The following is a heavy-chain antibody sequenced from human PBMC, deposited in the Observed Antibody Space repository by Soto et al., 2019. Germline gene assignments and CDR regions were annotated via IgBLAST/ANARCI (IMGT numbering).Heavy chain of an antibody. CDR1: GYTLTELS. Sequence: ASVKVSCKVSGYTLTELSMHWVRQAPGKGLEWMGGFDPEDGETIYAQKFQGRVTMTEDTSTDTAYMELSSLRSEDTAVYYCATQSSGRYDILTGYYRRVGYAFDIWGQ. V-gene: IGHV1-24*01. J-gene: IGHJ3*02. CDR2: FDPEDGET. D-gene: IGHD3-9*01. CDR3: ATQSSGRYDILTGYYRRVGYAFDI.